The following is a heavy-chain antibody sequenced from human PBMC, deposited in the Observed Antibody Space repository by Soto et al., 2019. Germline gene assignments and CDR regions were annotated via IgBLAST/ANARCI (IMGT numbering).Heavy chain of an antibody. D-gene: IGHD3-16*01. J-gene: IGHJ4*02. CDR3: AKRGGTSCLAS. V-gene: IGHV3-23*01. CDR1: GFTFSSFA. CDR2: ITSRGDNT. Sequence: EVQLLESGGGLVQPGGSLRLSCAASGFTFSSFAMSWVRQTPGKGLEWVSAITSRGDNTYYADSVKGRFTISRDNSKNTMYLQMDTLRVEHTAVYYCAKRGGTSCLASWGQGTLVTISS.